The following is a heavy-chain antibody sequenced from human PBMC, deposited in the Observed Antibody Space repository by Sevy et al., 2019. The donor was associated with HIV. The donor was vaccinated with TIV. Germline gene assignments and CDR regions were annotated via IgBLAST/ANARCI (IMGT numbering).Heavy chain of an antibody. CDR2: IPYDGSSK. CDR3: AKGQTDYYDTSGPVDY. Sequence: GGSLRLSCAASGFTFSSHAMHWVRQAPGKGLEWVAAIPYDGSSKYYADSVKGRLTISRDNSKNTLYLQMNSLRAEDTALYYCAKGQTDYYDTSGPVDYWGQGTLVTVSS. D-gene: IGHD3-22*01. CDR1: GFTFSSHA. J-gene: IGHJ4*02. V-gene: IGHV3-30*18.